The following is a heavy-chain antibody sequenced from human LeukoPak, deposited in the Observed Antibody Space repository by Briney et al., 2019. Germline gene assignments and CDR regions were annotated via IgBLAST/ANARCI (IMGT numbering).Heavy chain of an antibody. D-gene: IGHD2-15*01. CDR2: IKKDGSEK. CDR3: TTDTWYSAGH. CDR1: GFIFSGSW. J-gene: IGHJ4*02. V-gene: IGHV3-7*03. Sequence: GGSLRLSCTASGFIFSGSWMAWIRQAPGKGLEWVAIIKKDGSEKYYVDCMKGRFTISRDNAKNSLFLQMNSLRAEDTAIYYCTTDTWYSAGHWGQGTLVTVSS.